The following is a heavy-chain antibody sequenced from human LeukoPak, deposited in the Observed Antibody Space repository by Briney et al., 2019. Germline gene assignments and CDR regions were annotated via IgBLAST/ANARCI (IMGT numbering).Heavy chain of an antibody. J-gene: IGHJ4*02. CDR3: ARNLDYKLDY. D-gene: IGHD4/OR15-4a*01. CDR2: INTDRSTT. CDR1: GFTFSSYL. V-gene: IGHV3-74*01. Sequence: GRSLRLSCAASGFTFSSYLMHWGPQAPGEGLVWVSRINTDRSTTNYADSVKGRFTISRDNAKNTLYLQMNGLRVDDTAVYYCARNLDYKLDYWGQGTLVTVSS.